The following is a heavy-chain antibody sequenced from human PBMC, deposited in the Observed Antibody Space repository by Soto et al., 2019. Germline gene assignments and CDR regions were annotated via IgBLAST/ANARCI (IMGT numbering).Heavy chain of an antibody. V-gene: IGHV3-7*01. CDR3: AREQRTIVVVVAASDY. CDR2: IKQDGSEK. Sequence: GGSLRLSCAASGFTFSSYLMSWVRQSPGKGLEWVANIKQDGSEKYYVDSVKGRFTISRDNAKNSLYLQMNSLRAEDTAVYYCAREQRTIVVVVAASDYWGQGTLVTVSS. D-gene: IGHD2-15*01. CDR1: GFTFSSYL. J-gene: IGHJ4*02.